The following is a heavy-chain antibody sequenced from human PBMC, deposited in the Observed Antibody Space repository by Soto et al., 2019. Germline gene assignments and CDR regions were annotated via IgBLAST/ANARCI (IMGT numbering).Heavy chain of an antibody. J-gene: IGHJ4*02. CDR3: ARAAWMQLWSSDY. CDR2: IRSSSSTI. CDR1: GFTFSSYS. Sequence: EVQLVESGGGLVQPGGSLRLSCAASGFTFSSYSMNWVRQAPGKGLGWVSYIRSSSSTIYYADSVKGRFTISRDNAKNPLYLQMSSLRDEETAVYYCARAAWMQLWSSDYWGQGTLVPVSS. D-gene: IGHD5-18*01. V-gene: IGHV3-48*02.